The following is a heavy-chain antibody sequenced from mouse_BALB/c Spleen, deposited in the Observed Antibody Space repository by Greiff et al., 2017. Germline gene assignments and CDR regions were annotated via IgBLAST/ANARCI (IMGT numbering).Heavy chain of an antibody. V-gene: IGHV1-15*01. J-gene: IGHJ2*01. D-gene: IGHD1-1*01. CDR2: IDPETGGT. Sequence: QVQLKQSGAELVRPGASVTLSCKASGYTFTDYEMHWVKQTPVHGLEWIGAIDPETGGTAYNQKCKGKATLTADKSSSTAYMELRSLTSEDSAVYYCTQITTVVANWGQGTTLTVSS. CDR3: TQITTVVAN. CDR1: GYTFTDYE.